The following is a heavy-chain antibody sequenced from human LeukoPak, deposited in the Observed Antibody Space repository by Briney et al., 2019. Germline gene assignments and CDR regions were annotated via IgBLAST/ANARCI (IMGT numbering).Heavy chain of an antibody. CDR1: GFTFSGYA. Sequence: PGGSLRLSCAASGFTFSGYAMSWVRQAVRQAPGKGLEWVANIKQDGSEKYYVDSVKGRFTISRDNAKNSLYLQMNSLRAEDTAVYYCATDYDYVWGSYRSNLLDYWGQGTLVTVSS. J-gene: IGHJ4*02. D-gene: IGHD3-16*02. CDR2: IKQDGSEK. V-gene: IGHV3-7*03. CDR3: ATDYDYVWGSYRSNLLDY.